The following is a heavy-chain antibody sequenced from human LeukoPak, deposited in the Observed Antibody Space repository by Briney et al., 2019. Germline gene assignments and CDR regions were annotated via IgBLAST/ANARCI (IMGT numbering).Heavy chain of an antibody. CDR1: GFTFSTYG. J-gene: IGHJ4*02. CDR2: IRYDGGNK. CDR3: AAPGVPAATYYFDY. V-gene: IGHV3-30*02. D-gene: IGHD2-2*01. Sequence: GGSLRLSCAASGFTFSTYGMHWVRQAPGKGLEWVAFIRYDGGNKYYADSVKGRFTISGDNSKNTVYLQMNSLRAEDTAVYYCAAPGVPAATYYFDYWGQGTLVTVSS.